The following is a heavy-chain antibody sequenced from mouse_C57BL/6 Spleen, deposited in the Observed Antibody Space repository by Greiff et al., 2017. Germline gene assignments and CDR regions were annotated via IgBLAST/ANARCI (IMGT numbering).Heavy chain of an antibody. CDR1: GYTFTGYW. Sequence: VQLHQSGAELMKPGASVKLSCKAPGYTFTGYWIEWVKQRPGHGLEWIGEILPGSGSTYYNEKFKGKATFTADTSSNTAYMQLRSLTTEDSAIYYCARYWVTTKGGDFDYWGQGTTLTVSS. CDR3: ARYWVTTKGGDFDY. D-gene: IGHD2-2*01. CDR2: ILPGSGST. V-gene: IGHV1-9*01. J-gene: IGHJ2*01.